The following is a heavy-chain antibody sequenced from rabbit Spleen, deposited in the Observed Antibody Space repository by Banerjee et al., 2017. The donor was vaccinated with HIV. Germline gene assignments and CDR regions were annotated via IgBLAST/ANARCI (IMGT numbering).Heavy chain of an antibody. D-gene: IGHD1-1*01. Sequence: QEQLKESGGGLVQPGASLTLTCTASGFSFSSSYYMCWVRQAPGKGLEWIACMDSGSSGATYYASWAKAQFTISKPSSTTVTLQMTSLTAADTATYFCARVGGWYFNFWGQGTLVTVS. CDR3: ARVGGWYFNF. CDR2: MDSGSSGAT. CDR1: GFSFSSSYY. V-gene: IGHV1S45*01. J-gene: IGHJ3*01.